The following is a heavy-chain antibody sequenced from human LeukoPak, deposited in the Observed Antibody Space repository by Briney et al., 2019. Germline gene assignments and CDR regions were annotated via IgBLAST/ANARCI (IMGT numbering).Heavy chain of an antibody. CDR1: GGSISSYY. Sequence: SQTLSLTCTVSGGSISSYYWSWIRQPPGKGLEWIGYIYYSGSTYYNPSLKSRVTISVDTSKNQFSLKLSPVTAADTAVYYCARVRRGYSYGFPDYWGQGTMVTVSS. CDR3: ARVRRGYSYGFPDY. CDR2: IYYSGST. J-gene: IGHJ4*02. V-gene: IGHV4-59*08. D-gene: IGHD5-18*01.